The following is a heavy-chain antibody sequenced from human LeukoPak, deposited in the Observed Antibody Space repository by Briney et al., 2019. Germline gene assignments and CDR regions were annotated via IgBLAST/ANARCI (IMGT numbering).Heavy chain of an antibody. CDR3: ARINSSSWQGGDFDY. Sequence: GGSLRLSCAASGFTFDDYGMSWVRQAPGKGLEWVSGINWNGGSTGYADSVKGRFTISRDNAKNSLYLQMNSLRAEDTALCHCARINSSSWQGGDFDYWGQGTLVTISS. CDR1: GFTFDDYG. CDR2: INWNGGST. V-gene: IGHV3-20*01. J-gene: IGHJ4*02. D-gene: IGHD6-13*01.